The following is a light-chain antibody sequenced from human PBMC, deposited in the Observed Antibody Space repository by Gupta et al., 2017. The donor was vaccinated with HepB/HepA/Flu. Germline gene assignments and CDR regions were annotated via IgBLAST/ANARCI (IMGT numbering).Light chain of an antibody. CDR2: NTN. J-gene: IGLJ3*02. CDR3: LLSYGDTRA. CDR1: IGAVTSGHF. V-gene: IGLV7-46*01. Sequence: QAVLTQEPSLTVSPGGTVTLTCGSTIGAVTSGHFPYWLQQKPGQAPRTLIYNTNYRPSWTPARFSGSLFGGKAALTLSGAQPEDEADYYCLLSYGDTRAFGGGTKLTVL.